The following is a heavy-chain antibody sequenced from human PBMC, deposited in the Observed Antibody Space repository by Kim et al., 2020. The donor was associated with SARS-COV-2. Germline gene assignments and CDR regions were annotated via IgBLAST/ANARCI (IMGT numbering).Heavy chain of an antibody. CDR2: VYPTGTT. V-gene: IGHV4-39*02. CDR1: GRSLSGGSLY. D-gene: IGHD2-21*02. J-gene: IGHJ4*02. Sequence: SETLSLNCIVSGRSLSGGSLYWGWVRQAPGKGLQWVASVYPTGTTYYNPSLESRVTISIDTSRNIFSLKVASVTAADTAVYYCARAAGGAMYMTAWGQGT. CDR3: ARAAGGAMYMTA.